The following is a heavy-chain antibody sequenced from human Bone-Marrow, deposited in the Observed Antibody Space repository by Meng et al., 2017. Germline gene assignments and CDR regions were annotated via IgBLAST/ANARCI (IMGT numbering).Heavy chain of an antibody. D-gene: IGHD2-21*02. CDR3: ARVAEGYCGGDCYLGD. J-gene: IGHJ4*02. CDR2: IIPIFGTA. V-gene: IGHV1-69*13. Sequence: SVKVSCKASGGTRPFRRYGISWVRQAPGQGLEWMGGIIPIFGTANYAQKFQGRVTITADESTSTAYMELSSLRSEDTAVYYCARVAEGYCGGDCYLGDWGQGTLVTVSS. CDR1: GGTRPFRRYG.